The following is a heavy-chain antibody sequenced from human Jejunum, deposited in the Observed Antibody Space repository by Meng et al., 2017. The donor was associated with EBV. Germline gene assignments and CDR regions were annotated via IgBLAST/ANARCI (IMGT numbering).Heavy chain of an antibody. D-gene: IGHD1-20*01. CDR1: GDSVSNNDAT. Sequence: QVQLQQSGPGLVKPSQTLSRTSAISGDSVSNNDATWDWIRQSPSRGLEWLGRTYYRSNWFNDYAPSVKSRTTITSDTSKNQFSLQLDSVTPEDTAVYYCARLIGNSWFVHWGQGIMVTVSS. J-gene: IGHJ5*02. CDR3: ARLIGNSWFVH. CDR2: TYYRSNWFN. V-gene: IGHV6-1*01.